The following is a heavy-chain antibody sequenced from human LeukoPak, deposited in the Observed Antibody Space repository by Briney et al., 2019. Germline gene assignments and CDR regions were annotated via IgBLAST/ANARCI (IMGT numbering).Heavy chain of an antibody. Sequence: SETLSLTCTASGCSISSSSYYWGWIRQPPGKGLEWLGRIYTSGSTNYNPSLKSRVTISVETSTNQFSLKLSSVTAADTAVYYCARANSRYYDILTGYYHGDDAFDIWGQGTMVTVSS. CDR1: GCSISSSSYY. CDR3: ARANSRYYDILTGYYHGDDAFDI. V-gene: IGHV4-61*02. D-gene: IGHD3-9*01. J-gene: IGHJ3*02. CDR2: IYTSGST.